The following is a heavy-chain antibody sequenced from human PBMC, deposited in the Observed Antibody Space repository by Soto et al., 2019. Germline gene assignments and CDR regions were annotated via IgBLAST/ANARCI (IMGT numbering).Heavy chain of an antibody. CDR2: MNDRGST. CDR1: GGSIRSYY. CDR3: ARDSITMVRGVIIGYYGMDV. J-gene: IGHJ6*02. V-gene: IGHV4-59*01. Sequence: SETLSLTCTVSGGSIRSYYWSWIRQPPGKGLEWIGYMNDRGSTDYKPSLKSRVTISVDTSKNQFSLKLSSVTAADTAVYYCARDSITMVRGVIIGYYGMDVWGQGTTVTVSS. D-gene: IGHD3-10*01.